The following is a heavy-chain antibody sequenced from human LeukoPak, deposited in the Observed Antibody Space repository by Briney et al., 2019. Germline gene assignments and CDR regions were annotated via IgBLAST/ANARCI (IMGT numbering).Heavy chain of an antibody. V-gene: IGHV4-39*02. D-gene: IGHD6-6*01. CDR3: ARNKGQLAPFDY. CDR1: GGSISTSTHY. J-gene: IGHJ4*02. Sequence: SETLSLTCTVSGGSISTSTHYWGWIRQPPGKGLEWIATIYYTGSSYYNPSPKSRVTISVDTSRNLFSLKLSSVTAADTAVYFCARNKGQLAPFDYWGQGTLVTVSS. CDR2: IYYTGSS.